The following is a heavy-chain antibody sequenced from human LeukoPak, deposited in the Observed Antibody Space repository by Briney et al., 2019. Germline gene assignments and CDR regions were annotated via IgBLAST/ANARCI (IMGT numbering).Heavy chain of an antibody. D-gene: IGHD5-24*01. CDR2: IYSGGST. CDR1: GFTVSSNY. J-gene: IGHJ4*02. Sequence: GGSLRLSCAASGFTVSSNYMSWVRQAPGKGLGWVSVIYSGGSTYYADSVKGRFTISRDNSKNTLYLQMNSLRAEDTAVYYCARVSARWLQLGPFDYWGQGTLVTVSS. CDR3: ARVSARWLQLGPFDY. V-gene: IGHV3-66*01.